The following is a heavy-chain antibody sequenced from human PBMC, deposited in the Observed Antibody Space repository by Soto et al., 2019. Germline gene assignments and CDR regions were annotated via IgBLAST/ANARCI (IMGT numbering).Heavy chain of an antibody. D-gene: IGHD6-13*01. J-gene: IGHJ5*02. CDR3: ARRAAAGIIGFDP. CDR2: INAGNGNT. CDR1: GYTFTSYA. Sequence: ASVKVSCKASGYTFTSYAMHWVRQAPGQRLEWMGWINAGNGNTKYSQKFQGRVTITRDTSASTAYMELSSLRSEDTAVYYCARRAAAGIIGFDPWGQGALVTVSS. V-gene: IGHV1-3*01.